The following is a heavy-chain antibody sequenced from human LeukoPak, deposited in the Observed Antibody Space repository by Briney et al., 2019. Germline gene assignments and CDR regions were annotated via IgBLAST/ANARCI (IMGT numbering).Heavy chain of an antibody. J-gene: IGHJ6*02. V-gene: IGHV3-30-3*01. Sequence: PGGSLRLSCAASGFTFSSYAMHWVRQAPGKGLEWVAVISYDGSNKYYADSVKGRFTISRDNSKNTLYLQMNSLRAEDTAVYYCARDREVGATHYYGMDVWGQGTTVTVSS. CDR2: ISYDGSNK. CDR3: ARDREVGATHYYGMDV. CDR1: GFTFSSYA. D-gene: IGHD1-26*01.